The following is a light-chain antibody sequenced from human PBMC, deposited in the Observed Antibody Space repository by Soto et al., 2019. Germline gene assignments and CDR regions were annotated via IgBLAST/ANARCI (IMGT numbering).Light chain of an antibody. V-gene: IGLV1-44*01. CDR1: SSHIGSSA. CDR2: ANN. J-gene: IGLJ3*02. CDR3: AAWDDSLNGWV. Sequence: QSVLAQPPSASGTPGQRVTISCSGSSSHIGSSAVNWYQQFPGTAPKLLIYANNQRPSGVPDRFSASKSGTSASLAISGLQSEDEADYYCAAWDDSLNGWVFGGGTQLTVL.